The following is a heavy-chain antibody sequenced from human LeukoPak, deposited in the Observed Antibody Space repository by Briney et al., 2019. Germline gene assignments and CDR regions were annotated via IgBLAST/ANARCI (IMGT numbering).Heavy chain of an antibody. CDR1: GYTFTSYD. V-gene: IGHV1-2*02. J-gene: IGHJ6*03. D-gene: IGHD2-2*01. Sequence: ASVKVSCKASGYTFTSYDINWVRQATGQGLEWMGWINPNSGGTNYAQKFQGRVTMTRDTSISTAYMELSRLRSDDTAVYYCARDWGDIVVVPAVYYMDVWGKGTTVTISS. CDR2: INPNSGGT. CDR3: ARDWGDIVVVPAVYYMDV.